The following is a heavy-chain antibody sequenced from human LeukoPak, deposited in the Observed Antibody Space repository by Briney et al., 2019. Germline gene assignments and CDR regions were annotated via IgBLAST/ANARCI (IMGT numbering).Heavy chain of an antibody. D-gene: IGHD3-22*01. CDR1: GYSLTDYY. Sequence: ASVKVSCKASGYSLTDYYIHWVRQAPGQGLEWMGWINPDSGGTNYAQKFQGRVTMTRDTSFSTAYMELSTLQSDDTAVYYCARGDSSGRYLYWGQGTLVTVSS. V-gene: IGHV1-2*02. J-gene: IGHJ4*02. CDR3: ARGDSSGRYLY. CDR2: INPDSGGT.